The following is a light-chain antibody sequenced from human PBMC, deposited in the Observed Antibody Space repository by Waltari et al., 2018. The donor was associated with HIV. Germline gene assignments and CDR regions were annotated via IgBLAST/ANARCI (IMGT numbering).Light chain of an antibody. CDR3: QSYDSNLSGL. V-gene: IGLV1-40*01. Sequence: QSELTQPPSVSAAPGQRVPISGTGRSSNIGAGCDVHWYQQVPGRAPKVVIYGNSNRPSGVPDRFSGSKSGSSASLVITGLQSEDEADYYCQSYDSNLSGLFGGGTKVTVL. CDR1: SSNIGAGCD. CDR2: GNS. J-gene: IGLJ2*01.